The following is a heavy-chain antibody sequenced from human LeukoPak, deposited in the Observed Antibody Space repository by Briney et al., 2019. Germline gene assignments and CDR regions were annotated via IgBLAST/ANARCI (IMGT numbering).Heavy chain of an antibody. J-gene: IGHJ6*02. Sequence: PSETLSLTCTVSGGSISRYYWSWIRQPPGKGLEWIGYIYYSGSTNYNPSLKSRATISVDTSKNQFSLKLSSVTAADTAMYYCARSSWYGYYYYYYGMDVWGQGTTVTVSS. CDR1: GGSISRYY. V-gene: IGHV4-59*08. CDR2: IYYSGST. CDR3: ARSSWYGYYYYYYGMDV. D-gene: IGHD6-13*01.